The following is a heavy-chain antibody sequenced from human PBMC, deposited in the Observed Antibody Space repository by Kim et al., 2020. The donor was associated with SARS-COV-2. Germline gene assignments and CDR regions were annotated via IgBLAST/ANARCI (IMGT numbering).Heavy chain of an antibody. V-gene: IGHV3-74*01. D-gene: IGHD3-10*01. CDR2: ISSDGSIT. J-gene: IGHJ6*02. Sequence: GGSLRLSCAVSRFTFNNYWINWVRHAPGKGLVWVSRISSDGSITTNADSVKGRFTMSRDNAENKLYLQMNSLRAEDTAVYYCARGFFRDGCDVWGQGTTVTVSS. CDR1: RFTFNNYW. CDR3: ARGFFRDGCDV.